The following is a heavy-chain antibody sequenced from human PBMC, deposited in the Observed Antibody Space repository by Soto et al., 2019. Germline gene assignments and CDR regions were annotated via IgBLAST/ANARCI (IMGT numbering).Heavy chain of an antibody. D-gene: IGHD3-16*02. Sequence: PSETLSLTCTVSGGSISSYYWSWIRQPPGKGLERIGYIYYSGSTNYNPSLKSRVTISVDTSKNQFSLKLSSVTAADTAVYYCARSDSDYVWGSYRYTPPSYWGQGTLVTVSS. CDR3: ARSDSDYVWGSYRYTPPSY. CDR2: IYYSGST. CDR1: GGSISSYY. J-gene: IGHJ4*02. V-gene: IGHV4-59*01.